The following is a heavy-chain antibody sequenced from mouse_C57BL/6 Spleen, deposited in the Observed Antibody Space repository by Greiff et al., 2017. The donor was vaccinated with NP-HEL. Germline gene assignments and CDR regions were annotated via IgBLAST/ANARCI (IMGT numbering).Heavy chain of an antibody. Sequence: VQLQQSGPELVKPGASVKIPCKASGYTFTDYNMDWVKQSHGKSLEWIGDINPNNGGTIYNQKFKGKATLTVDKSSSTAYMELRSLTSEDTAVYYCTTVVARGFAYWGQGTLVTVSA. CDR2: INPNNGGT. J-gene: IGHJ3*01. CDR1: GYTFTDYN. V-gene: IGHV1-18*01. CDR3: TTVVARGFAY. D-gene: IGHD1-1*01.